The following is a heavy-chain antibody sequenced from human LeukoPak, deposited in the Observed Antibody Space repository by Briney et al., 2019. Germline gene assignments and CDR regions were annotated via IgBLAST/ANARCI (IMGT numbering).Heavy chain of an antibody. V-gene: IGHV3-23*01. J-gene: IGHJ4*02. CDR3: ASHVLLRVGAAAYFDY. CDR2: ISGSGGST. Sequence: PGGSLRLSCAASGFTFSSYWMHWVRQAPGKGLEWVSAISGSGGSTYYADSVKGRFTISRDNSKNTLYLQMNSLRAEDTAVYYCASHVLLRVGAAAYFDYWGQGTLVTVSS. CDR1: GFTFSSYW. D-gene: IGHD3-10*01.